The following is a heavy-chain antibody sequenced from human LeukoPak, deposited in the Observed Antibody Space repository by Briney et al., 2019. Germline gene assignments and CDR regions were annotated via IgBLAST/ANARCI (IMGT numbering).Heavy chain of an antibody. CDR3: VRSPVGAIDY. CDR1: GGSISSSSYY. J-gene: IGHJ4*02. Sequence: SETLSLTCTVSGGSISSSSYYWGWIRQPPGKGLEWIGSIYYSGSTYYNPSLKSRVTISVDTSKNQFSLKLSSVTAADTAVYYCVRSPVGAIDYWGQGTLVTVSS. D-gene: IGHD1-26*01. CDR2: IYYSGST. V-gene: IGHV4-39*01.